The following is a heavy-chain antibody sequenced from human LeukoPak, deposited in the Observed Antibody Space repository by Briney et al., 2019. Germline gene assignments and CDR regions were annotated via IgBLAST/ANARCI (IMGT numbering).Heavy chain of an antibody. CDR3: ARVSRFFDWLPPFVY. Sequence: ASVKVSCKASGYSFTAYFVHWVRQAPGQGLEWMGWINPNSDGTNYAQNFQGRVTMTADPSISTPYMELSRLSSDDTAVYYCARVSRFFDWLPPFVYWGQGTLVTVSS. CDR2: INPNSDGT. J-gene: IGHJ4*02. D-gene: IGHD3-9*01. V-gene: IGHV1-2*02. CDR1: GYSFTAYF.